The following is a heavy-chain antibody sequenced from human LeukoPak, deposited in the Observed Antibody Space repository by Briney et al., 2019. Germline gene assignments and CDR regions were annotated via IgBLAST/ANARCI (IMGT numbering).Heavy chain of an antibody. Sequence: SETLSLTCAVYGGSFSGYYWSWIRQPPGKGLEWIGEINHNGSTNYNPSLRSRVTISVDTSKNHFSLKLSSVTAADTAVYYCARGRRKITIFGVVIARPTYYFDYWGQGTLVTVSS. V-gene: IGHV4-34*01. CDR1: GGSFSGYY. CDR2: INHNGST. J-gene: IGHJ4*02. CDR3: ARGRRKITIFGVVIARPTYYFDY. D-gene: IGHD3-3*01.